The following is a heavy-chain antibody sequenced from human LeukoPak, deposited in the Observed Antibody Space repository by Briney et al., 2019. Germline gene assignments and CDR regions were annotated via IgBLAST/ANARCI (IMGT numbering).Heavy chain of an antibody. Sequence: QAGGSLRLSCAASGFTFSDYYMSWIRQAPGKGLEWVSYISSSGSTIYYADSVKGRFTISRNNSKSTVYLQMNSLRADDTAVYYCATASPHMSTSGPGVYWGQGTLVTVSS. CDR2: ISSSGSTI. CDR1: GFTFSDYY. J-gene: IGHJ4*02. V-gene: IGHV3-11*01. CDR3: ATASPHMSTSGPGVY. D-gene: IGHD5/OR15-5a*01.